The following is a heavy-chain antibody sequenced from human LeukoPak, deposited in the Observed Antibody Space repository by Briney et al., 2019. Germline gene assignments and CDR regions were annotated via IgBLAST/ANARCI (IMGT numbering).Heavy chain of an antibody. J-gene: IGHJ4*02. V-gene: IGHV1-8*01. Sequence: GASVKVSCKASGYTFTSYDINWVRQATGQGLGWMGWMNPNSGNTGYAQKFQGRVTMTRNTSISTAYMELSSLRSEDTAVYYCARGRKWELVTSQFDYWGQGTLVTVSS. CDR3: ARGRKWELVTSQFDY. D-gene: IGHD1-26*01. CDR2: MNPNSGNT. CDR1: GYTFTSYD.